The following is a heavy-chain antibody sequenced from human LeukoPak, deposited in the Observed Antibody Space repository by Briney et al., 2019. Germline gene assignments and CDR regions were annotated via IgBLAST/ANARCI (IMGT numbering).Heavy chain of an antibody. J-gene: IGHJ4*02. CDR2: VWYDGVNK. D-gene: IGHD3/OR15-3a*01. CDR3: ASGPYRALDF. CDR1: GFTFNTHA. Sequence: PGGSLRLSCPASGFTFNTHAMHWVRQAPGKGLEWLAIVWYDGVNKYYADSVKGRFTISRDNSENTVSLQMNGLRVEDTALYYCASGPYRALDFWGQGTQVTV. V-gene: IGHV3-33*01.